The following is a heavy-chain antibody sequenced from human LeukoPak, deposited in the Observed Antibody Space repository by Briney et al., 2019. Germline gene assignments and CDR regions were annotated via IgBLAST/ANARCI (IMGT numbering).Heavy chain of an antibody. CDR2: INHSGST. J-gene: IGHJ5*02. D-gene: IGHD3-3*01. Sequence: PSETLSLTCAVDGGSFSGYYWSWIRQPPGKGLEWIGEINHSGSTNYNPSLKSRVTISVDTSKNQFSLKLSSVTAADTAVYYCARGDYDFWSGYPNWFDPWGQGTLVTVSS. V-gene: IGHV4-34*01. CDR1: GGSFSGYY. CDR3: ARGDYDFWSGYPNWFDP.